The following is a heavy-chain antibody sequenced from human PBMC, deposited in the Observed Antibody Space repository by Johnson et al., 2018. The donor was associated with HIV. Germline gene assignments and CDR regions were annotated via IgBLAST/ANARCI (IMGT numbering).Heavy chain of an antibody. CDR2: VSGSGDKT. CDR3: VKVGLVGGKEGVGAFDI. J-gene: IGHJ3*02. CDR1: VFTVSSNY. V-gene: IGHV3-23*04. D-gene: IGHD1-26*01. Sequence: VQLVESGGGLVQPGGSLRLSCAASVFTVSSNYMSWVRQAPGKGLEWVSGVSGSGDKTHYVDSVKGRFTISRDNSKNTLFLQMINLRAEDTAVYYCVKVGLVGGKEGVGAFDIWGPGTMVTVSS.